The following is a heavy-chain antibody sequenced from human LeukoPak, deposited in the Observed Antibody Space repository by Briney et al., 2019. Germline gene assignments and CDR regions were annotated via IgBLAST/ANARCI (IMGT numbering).Heavy chain of an antibody. CDR1: GFSFSSYA. V-gene: IGHV3-23*01. J-gene: IGHJ4*02. CDR3: ANVYYYGSGSYESRYFDY. D-gene: IGHD3-10*01. Sequence: GGSLTLSCAASGFSFSSYAMSWVRQAPGKGLECVSGISASGGTTYYADSVKGRFTISRDTSKNTLYLEMNSLRAEDTAVYYCANVYYYGSGSYESRYFDYWGQGTLVTVTS. CDR2: ISASGGTT.